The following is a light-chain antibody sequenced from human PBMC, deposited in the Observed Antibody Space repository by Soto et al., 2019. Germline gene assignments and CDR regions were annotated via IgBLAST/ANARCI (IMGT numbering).Light chain of an antibody. CDR2: GAS. CDR1: QSVSSKY. J-gene: IGKJ1*01. V-gene: IGKV3D-15*01. CDR3: QQYNNWPRT. Sequence: EIVLTQSPGPLSLSPGAIAPLSCRASQSVSSKYLAWYPPTPGQAPRVLLFGASSRATGIPARFSGSGSGTEFTLTISSLQSEDFAVYYCQQYNNWPRTFGQGTKVDIK.